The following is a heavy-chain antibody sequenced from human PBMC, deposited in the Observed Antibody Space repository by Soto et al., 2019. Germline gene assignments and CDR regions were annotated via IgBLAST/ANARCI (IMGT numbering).Heavy chain of an antibody. D-gene: IGHD5-18*01. CDR2: IYTDGSST. V-gene: IGHV3-74*01. CDR3: APLKSFGSDY. Sequence: GSLLLPCAASGFTFSSYWMHWVRQAPGKGLVWVSCIYTDGSSTTYADSVKGRFTISRDNAKSTLSLQMNSLRAEDTAVYYCAPLKSFGSDYWGQGTLVTVSS. CDR1: GFTFSSYW. J-gene: IGHJ4*02.